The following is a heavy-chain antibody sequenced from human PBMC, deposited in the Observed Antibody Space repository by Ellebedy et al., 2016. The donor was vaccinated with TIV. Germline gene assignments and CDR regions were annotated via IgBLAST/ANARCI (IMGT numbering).Heavy chain of an antibody. D-gene: IGHD1-14*01. CDR1: GRSRSNSG. CDR3: AKVDMTGWDS. CDR2: IGASGAHT. V-gene: IGHV3-23*01. J-gene: IGHJ5*01. Sequence: GESLKISXVGCGRSRSNSGMSWVRQAPGKGLEWVSSIGASGAHTYYGDAVKGRFTISRDHSMNTLYLQMNDLRVEDTAFYYCAKVDMTGWDSWGQGTLVSVSS.